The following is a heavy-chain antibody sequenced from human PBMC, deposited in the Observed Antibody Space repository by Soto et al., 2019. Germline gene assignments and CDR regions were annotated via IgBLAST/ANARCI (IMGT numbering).Heavy chain of an antibody. Sequence: QVLLVQSGAEVKKPGSSVRVSCKPSGGSFSSYAVNWVRQAPGPGLEWVGGIIPVFGTVNYAQTFQGRVTITADESTNTSYMELSSLSSEDTAVYYCARVLKGALRQLWTLGDWGQGTLVTVSS. CDR1: GGSFSSYA. V-gene: IGHV1-69*01. CDR2: IIPVFGTV. J-gene: IGHJ4*02. D-gene: IGHD3-16*01. CDR3: ARVLKGALRQLWTLGD.